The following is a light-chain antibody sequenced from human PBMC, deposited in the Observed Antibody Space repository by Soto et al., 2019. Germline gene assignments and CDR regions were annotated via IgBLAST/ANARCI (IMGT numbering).Light chain of an antibody. Sequence: DIVLTQSPGTLSLSPWERATLSCRASQSVSSSYLAWYQQKPGQAPRLLIYGASSRATGIPDRFSGSGSGTDFTLTISRLEPEDLAVYYCQKYGSSPRLTVGGGTKVDIK. J-gene: IGKJ4*01. CDR2: GAS. V-gene: IGKV3-20*01. CDR1: QSVSSSY. CDR3: QKYGSSPRLT.